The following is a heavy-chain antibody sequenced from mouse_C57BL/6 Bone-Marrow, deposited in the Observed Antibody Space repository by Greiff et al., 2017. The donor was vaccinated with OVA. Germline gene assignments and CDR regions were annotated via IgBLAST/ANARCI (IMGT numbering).Heavy chain of an antibody. CDR1: GFTFSDYY. J-gene: IGHJ4*01. V-gene: IGHV5-16*01. CDR2: INYDGSST. CDR3: AREGDLYYAMDY. Sequence: EVKLVESEGGLVQPGRSMKLSCTASGFTFSDYYMAWVRQVPEKGLEWVANINYDGSSTYYLDSLKSRFIISRDNAMNILYLQMSSLKSEDTATYYCAREGDLYYAMDYWGQGTSVTVSS.